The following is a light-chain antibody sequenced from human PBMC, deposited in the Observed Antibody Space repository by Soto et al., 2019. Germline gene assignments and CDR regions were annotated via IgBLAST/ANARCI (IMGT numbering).Light chain of an antibody. CDR3: ASYAGSRTYV. J-gene: IGLJ1*01. Sequence: QSAVTQPASVSGSPGQSVTISCSGSDIGNYNLVSWYQHLPGRAPKLLIFEVTMRPSGISDRFSGSKSASTASLTISGLQAEDEGDYYCASYAGSRTYVFVSGTKVTVL. CDR2: EVT. V-gene: IGLV2-23*02. CDR1: SDIGNYNL.